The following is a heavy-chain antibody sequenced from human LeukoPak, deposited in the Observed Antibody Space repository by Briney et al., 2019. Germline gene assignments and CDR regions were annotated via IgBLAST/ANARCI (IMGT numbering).Heavy chain of an antibody. V-gene: IGHV4-59*01. Sequence: SETLSLTCTVSGGSISSYYWSWIRQPPGKGLEWIGYNYYSGSTNYNPSLKSRVTISVDTSKNQFSLKLSSVTAADTAVYYCAREGIVGATGGDFDYWGQGTLVTVSS. J-gene: IGHJ4*02. CDR3: AREGIVGATGGDFDY. D-gene: IGHD1-26*01. CDR1: GGSISSYY. CDR2: NYYSGST.